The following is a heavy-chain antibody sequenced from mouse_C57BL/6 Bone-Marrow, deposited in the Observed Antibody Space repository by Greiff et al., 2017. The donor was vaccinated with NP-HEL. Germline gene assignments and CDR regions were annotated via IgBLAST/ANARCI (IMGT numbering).Heavy chain of an antibody. CDR1: GYTFTSYW. CDR2: IDPSDSET. CDR3: ARGGGYYDYLHWYFDV. D-gene: IGHD2-4*01. V-gene: IGHV1-52*01. J-gene: IGHJ1*03. Sequence: VQLQQPGAELVRPGSSVKLSCKASGYTFTSYWMHWVKQRPIQGLEWIGNIDPSDSETHYNQKFKDKATLTVDKSSSTAYMQLSSLTSEDSAVYYCARGGGYYDYLHWYFDVWGTGTTVTVSS.